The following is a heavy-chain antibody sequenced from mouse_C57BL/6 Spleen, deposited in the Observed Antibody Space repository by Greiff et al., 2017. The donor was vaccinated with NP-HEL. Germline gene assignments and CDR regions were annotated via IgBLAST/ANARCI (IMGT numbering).Heavy chain of an antibody. CDR2: IDPSDSYT. CDR1: GYTFTSYW. V-gene: IGHV1-69*01. CDR3: ASAYYSNYWYFDV. Sequence: QVQLQQPGAELVMPGASVKLSCKASGYTFTSYWMHWVKQRPGQGLEWIGEIDPSDSYTNYNQKFKGKSTLTVDKSSSTAYMQLSSLTSEDSAVYYCASAYYSNYWYFDVWGTGTTVTVSS. J-gene: IGHJ1*03. D-gene: IGHD2-5*01.